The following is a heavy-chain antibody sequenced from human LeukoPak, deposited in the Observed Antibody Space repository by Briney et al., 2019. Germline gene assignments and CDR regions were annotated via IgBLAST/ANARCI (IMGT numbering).Heavy chain of an antibody. J-gene: IGHJ5*02. CDR1: GYSISTSYY. D-gene: IGHD1-26*01. V-gene: IGHV4-38-2*02. CDR3: ARVPVNIWENWFDP. Sequence: SETLSLTCTVSGYSISTSYYWGWIRQPPGKGLEWIGSIYHSGNTYYNPSLKSRVTISVDTSKNQFSLKLNSVTAADTAVYYCARVPVNIWENWFDPWGQGTLVTVSS. CDR2: IYHSGNT.